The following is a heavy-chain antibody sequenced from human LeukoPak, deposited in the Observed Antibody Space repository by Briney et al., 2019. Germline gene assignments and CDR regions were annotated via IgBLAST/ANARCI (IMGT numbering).Heavy chain of an antibody. Sequence: SETLSLTCAVYGGSFSGYYWSWIRQPPGKGLEWIGQINHSGSTNYNPSLKSRVTISVDTSKNQFSLKLSSVTAADTAVYYCARTGRYYDSSSHPFDYWGQGTLVTLSS. CDR2: INHSGST. V-gene: IGHV4-34*01. D-gene: IGHD3-22*01. J-gene: IGHJ4*02. CDR1: GGSFSGYY. CDR3: ARTGRYYDSSSHPFDY.